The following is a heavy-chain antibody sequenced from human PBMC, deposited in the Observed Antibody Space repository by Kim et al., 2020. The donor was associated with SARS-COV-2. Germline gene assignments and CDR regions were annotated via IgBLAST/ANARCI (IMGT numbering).Heavy chain of an antibody. CDR1: GFTFSNAW. CDR3: TTDLVKIATRGYCSGGSCYSLPSSFDY. J-gene: IGHJ4*02. D-gene: IGHD2-15*01. Sequence: GGSLRLSCAASGFTFSNAWMSWVRQAPGKGLEWVGRIKSKTDGGTTDYAAPVKGRFTISRDDSKNTLYLQMNSLKTEDTAVYYCTTDLVKIATRGYCSGGSCYSLPSSFDYWGQGTLVTVSS. CDR2: IKSKTDGGTT. V-gene: IGHV3-15*01.